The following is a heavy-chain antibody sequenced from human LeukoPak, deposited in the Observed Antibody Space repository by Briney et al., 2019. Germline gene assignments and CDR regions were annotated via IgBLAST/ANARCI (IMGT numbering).Heavy chain of an antibody. CDR3: ARETIAAVAGPLHRYYYYYMDV. J-gene: IGHJ6*03. CDR2: ISAYNGNT. V-gene: IGHV1-18*01. Sequence: ASVKVSCKASGYTFTSYGISWVRQAPGQGLEWMGWISAYNGNTNYAQKLQGRVTMTTDTSTSTAYMELSSLRSEDTAVHYCARETIAAVAGPLHRYYYYYMDVWGKGTTVTVSS. CDR1: GYTFTSYG. D-gene: IGHD6-19*01.